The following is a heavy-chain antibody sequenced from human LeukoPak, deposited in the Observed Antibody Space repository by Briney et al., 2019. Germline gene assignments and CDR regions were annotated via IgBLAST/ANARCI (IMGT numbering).Heavy chain of an antibody. CDR1: GFTFSSYA. Sequence: GGSLRLSCAASGFTFSSYAMHWVRQAPGKGLEWVAVISYDGSNKYYADSVKGRFTISRDNSKNTLYLQMNSLRAEDTAVYYCAKDGPDSSGYCFDYWGQGTLVTVSS. D-gene: IGHD3-22*01. CDR3: AKDGPDSSGYCFDY. J-gene: IGHJ4*02. CDR2: ISYDGSNK. V-gene: IGHV3-30*04.